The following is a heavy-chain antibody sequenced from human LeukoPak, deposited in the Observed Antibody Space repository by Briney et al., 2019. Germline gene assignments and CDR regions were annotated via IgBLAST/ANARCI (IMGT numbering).Heavy chain of an antibody. J-gene: IGHJ4*02. Sequence: PSETLSLTCTVSGGSISTGDYYWTWIRQYPGKGLEWIGEISHSGNTNYNPSLKSRVTISADTAVYYCARSTYYYDSSGYSPGGKLFDYWGQGTLVTVSS. CDR3: KLFDY. V-gene: IGHV4-31*03. CDR2: ISHSGNT. D-gene: IGHD3-22*01. CDR1: GGSISTGDYY.